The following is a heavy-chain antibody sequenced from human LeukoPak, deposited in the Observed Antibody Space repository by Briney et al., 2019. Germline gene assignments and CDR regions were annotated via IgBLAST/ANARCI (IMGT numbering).Heavy chain of an antibody. V-gene: IGHV4-39*07. Sequence: SSETLSLICAVSGGSISSSTYYWGWIRQPPGKGLEWIGTIYYSGSTNYNPSLKSRVTISVDTSKNQFSLKLSSVTAADTAVYFCARGSYYSDSSGYSTYHYYYMDVWGKGTTVTVSS. CDR1: GGSISSSTYY. J-gene: IGHJ6*03. CDR2: IYYSGST. CDR3: ARGSYYSDSSGYSTYHYYYMDV. D-gene: IGHD3-22*01.